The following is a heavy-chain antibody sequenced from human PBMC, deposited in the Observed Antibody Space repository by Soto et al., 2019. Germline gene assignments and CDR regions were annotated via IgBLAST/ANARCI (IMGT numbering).Heavy chain of an antibody. D-gene: IGHD3-3*01. J-gene: IGHJ4*02. CDR1: GFTFTADS. V-gene: IGHV3-48*02. CDR2: ISSGSGGI. Sequence: EVQLVESGGGLVQPGGSLRLSCAASGFTFTADSRNWVRPAPGKGLEWVSYISSGSGGIYYADSVKGRFTISRDDAKNSLYLQMNSLRDEATAVYYCARDFWDYWGQGTVVTVSS. CDR3: ARDFWDY.